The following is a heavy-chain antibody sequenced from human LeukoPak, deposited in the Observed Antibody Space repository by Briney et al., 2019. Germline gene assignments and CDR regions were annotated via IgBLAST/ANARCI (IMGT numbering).Heavy chain of an antibody. D-gene: IGHD3-10*01. J-gene: IGHJ4*02. Sequence: GRSLRLSCAASGFTFSSYGMHCVRQAPGKGLEWVSAISGSGGSTYYADSVKGRFTISRDNSKNTLYLQMNSLRAEDTAVYFCAKGIVGSGSSRTYFDYWGQGTLVTVSS. V-gene: IGHV3-23*01. CDR2: ISGSGGST. CDR3: AKGIVGSGSSRTYFDY. CDR1: GFTFSSYG.